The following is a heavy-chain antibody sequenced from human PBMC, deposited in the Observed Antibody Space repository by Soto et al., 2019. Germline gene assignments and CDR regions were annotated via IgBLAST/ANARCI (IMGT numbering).Heavy chain of an antibody. J-gene: IGHJ4*02. V-gene: IGHV1-18*01. CDR1: GYTFASYA. Sequence: QVQLVQSGAEVKKPGASVKVSCKASGYTFASYAISWMRQAPGQGLEWMGWISAYNGNTNYAQKLQGRVTMTTDTSTSTAYRALRSLRSDDTAVYYCARDPPPPDYWGQGTLDTVSS. CDR2: ISAYNGNT. CDR3: ARDPPPPDY.